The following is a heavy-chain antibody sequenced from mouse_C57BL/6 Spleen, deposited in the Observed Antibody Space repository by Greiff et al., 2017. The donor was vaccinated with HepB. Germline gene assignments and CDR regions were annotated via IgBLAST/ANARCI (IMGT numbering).Heavy chain of an antibody. CDR1: GYSITSGYY. Sequence: EVQLQESGPGLVKPSQSLSLTCSVTGYSITSGYYWNWIRQFPGNKLEWMGYISYDGSNNYNPSLKNRISITRDTSKNQFFLKLNSVTTEDTATYYCAREGVYYDYEYYFDYWGQGTTLTVSS. D-gene: IGHD2-4*01. CDR2: ISYDGSN. CDR3: AREGVYYDYEYYFDY. J-gene: IGHJ2*01. V-gene: IGHV3-6*01.